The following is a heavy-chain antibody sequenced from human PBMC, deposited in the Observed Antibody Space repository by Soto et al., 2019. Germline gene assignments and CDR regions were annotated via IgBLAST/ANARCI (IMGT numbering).Heavy chain of an antibody. J-gene: IGHJ3*02. CDR1: GFIFSNAW. CDR2: IKSKTGGGAI. CDR3: TSSSVPGIDI. V-gene: IGHV3-15*07. Sequence: GSLRLSCAASGFIFSNAWMNWVRQAPGKGLEWVGRIKSKTGGGAIDYAAPVKGRFTISRDDSKNTLYLQMNSLKTEDSAVYYCTSSSVPGIDIWGQGTVVTVSS. D-gene: IGHD6-19*01.